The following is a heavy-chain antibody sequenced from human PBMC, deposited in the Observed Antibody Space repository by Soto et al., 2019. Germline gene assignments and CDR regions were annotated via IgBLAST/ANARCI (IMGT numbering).Heavy chain of an antibody. D-gene: IGHD4-17*01. CDR1: GFTFSSYG. J-gene: IGHJ6*02. V-gene: IGHV3-30*18. CDR3: AKEFYGDYVPNQKNGMDV. CDR2: ISYDGSNK. Sequence: EGSLRLSCAASGFTFSSYGMHWVRQAPGKGLEWVAVISYDGSNKYYADSVKGRFTISRDNSKNTLYLQMNSLRAEDTAVYYCAKEFYGDYVPNQKNGMDVWGQGTTVTVSS.